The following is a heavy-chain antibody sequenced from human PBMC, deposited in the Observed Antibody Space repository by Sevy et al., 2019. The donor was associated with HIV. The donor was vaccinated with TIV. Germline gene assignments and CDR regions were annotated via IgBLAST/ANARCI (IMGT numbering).Heavy chain of an antibody. D-gene: IGHD6-6*01. CDR3: ARGLAALPGYYYGMDV. CDR2: IWYDGSNK. CDR1: GFTFSSYG. V-gene: IGHV3-33*01. Sequence: GGSLRLSCAASGFTFSSYGMHWVRQAPAKGLEWVAVIWYDGSNKYYADSVKGRVTISRDNSKKTLFLQMNSLRDEDTAVYYCARGLAALPGYYYGMDVWGQGTTVTVSS. J-gene: IGHJ6*02.